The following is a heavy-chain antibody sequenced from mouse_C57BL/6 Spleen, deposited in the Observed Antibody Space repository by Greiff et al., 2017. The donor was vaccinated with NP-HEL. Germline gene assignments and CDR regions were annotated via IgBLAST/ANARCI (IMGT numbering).Heavy chain of an antibody. J-gene: IGHJ1*03. CDR2: INPYNGGT. Sequence: EVQLQQSGPVLVKPGASVKMSCKASGYTFTDYYMNWVKQSHGKSLEWIGVINPYNGGTSYTQKFKGKATLTVDKSSSTAYMELNSLTSEDAAVYYCARSGSSHWYFDVWGTGTTVTVSS. CDR1: GYTFTDYY. D-gene: IGHD1-1*01. CDR3: ARSGSSHWYFDV. V-gene: IGHV1-19*01.